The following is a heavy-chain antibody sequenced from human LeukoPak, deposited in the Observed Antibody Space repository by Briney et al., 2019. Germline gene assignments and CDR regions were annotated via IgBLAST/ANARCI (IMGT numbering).Heavy chain of an antibody. CDR2: MNPNSGNT. D-gene: IGHD2-2*03. CDR1: GYTFTSYD. V-gene: IGHV1-8*01. J-gene: IGHJ5*02. Sequence: ASVKVSCKASGYTFTSYDINWVRQATGQGLEWMGWMNPNSGNTGYAQKFQGRVTMTRNTSISTAYMELSSLRSEDTAVYYCAGVDIVVVPAVYANWFDPWGQGTLVTVSS. CDR3: AGVDIVVVPAVYANWFDP.